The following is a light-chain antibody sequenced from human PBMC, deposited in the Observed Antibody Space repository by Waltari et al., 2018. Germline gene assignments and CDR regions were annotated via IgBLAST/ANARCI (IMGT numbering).Light chain of an antibody. CDR2: YDD. Sequence: HSLVTQPHSVYEAPRQRVTISCSGSNSNIGNNAVHWYQQIPGRAPKLLIYYDDLMPAGVSDRFSGSKSGTSASLAISGLQSEDEADYFCAVWDDSLNGVVFGGGTKLNVL. CDR1: NSNIGNNA. CDR3: AVWDDSLNGVV. V-gene: IGLV1-36*01. J-gene: IGLJ3*02.